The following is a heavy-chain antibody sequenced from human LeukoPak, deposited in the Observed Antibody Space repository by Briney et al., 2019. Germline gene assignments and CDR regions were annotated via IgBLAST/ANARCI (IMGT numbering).Heavy chain of an antibody. D-gene: IGHD3-22*01. CDR1: GGSFSGYY. V-gene: IGHV4-34*01. CDR3: ARTGWAVVYAFDI. J-gene: IGHJ3*02. CDR2: INHSGST. Sequence: KPSETLSLTCAVYGGSFSGYYWSWIRQPPGKGLEWIGEINHSGSTNYNPSLKSRVTISVDTSKNQFSLKLSSVTAADTAVYYCARTGWAVVYAFDIWGQGTMVTVSS.